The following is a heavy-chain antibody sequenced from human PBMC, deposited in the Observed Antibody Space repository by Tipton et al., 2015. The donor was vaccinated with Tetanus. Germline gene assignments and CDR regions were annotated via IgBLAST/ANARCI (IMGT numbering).Heavy chain of an antibody. CDR2: INPSGST. D-gene: IGHD6-19*01. V-gene: IGHV4-34*01. Sequence: TLSLTCAVYGGSFSGYYWTWIRQPPVKGLEWIGEINPSGSTNYNPSLKSRVPISVDTSKNRVSLKLNSVTAADTAVYYCARGSKGSTAWFPAHYGMDVWGQGTPVTVSS. J-gene: IGHJ6*02. CDR1: GGSFSGYY. CDR3: ARGSKGSTAWFPAHYGMDV.